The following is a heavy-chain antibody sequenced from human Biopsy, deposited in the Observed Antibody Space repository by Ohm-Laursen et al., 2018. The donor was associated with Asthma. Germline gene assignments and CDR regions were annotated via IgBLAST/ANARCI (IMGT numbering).Heavy chain of an antibody. D-gene: IGHD6-6*01. CDR2: IDKSSSTI. V-gene: IGHV3-11*04. J-gene: IGHJ6*02. CDR3: ARKIAARGGMGV. CDR1: GFTLSDYY. Sequence: SLRLSCSASGFTLSDYYMTWVRRAPGKGLEWVSYIDKSSSTIYYADSVKGRFTISRDNSKNTLYLQMNSLRAEDTAVYYCARKIAARGGMGVWGQGTTVTVSS.